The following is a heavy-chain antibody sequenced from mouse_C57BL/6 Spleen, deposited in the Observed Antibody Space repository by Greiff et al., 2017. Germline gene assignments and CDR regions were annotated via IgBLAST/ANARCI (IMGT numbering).Heavy chain of an antibody. Sequence: QVQLQQPGAELVRPGTSVKLSCKASGYTFTSYWMHWVKQRPGQGLEWIGVIGPSDSYTNYNQKFKGKATLTVDTSSSTAYMQLSSLTSADSAVYYCARPLTGTGFAYWGQGTLVTVSA. CDR2: IGPSDSYT. V-gene: IGHV1-59*01. CDR1: GYTFTSYW. D-gene: IGHD4-1*01. CDR3: ARPLTGTGFAY. J-gene: IGHJ3*01.